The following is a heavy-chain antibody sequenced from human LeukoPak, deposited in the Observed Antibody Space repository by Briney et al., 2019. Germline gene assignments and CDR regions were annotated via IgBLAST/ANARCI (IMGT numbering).Heavy chain of an antibody. CDR3: ARHHPGQSGSFDI. CDR2: IDYTGST. V-gene: IGHV4-59*08. Sequence: SETLSLTCAVSGGSISSYFWSWIRQPPGTGLEWIGYIDYTGSTNYNPSLKSRLTISIDTSENQFSLKVSSVTAADTAVYYCARHHPGQSGSFDIWGQGTMVTVSS. D-gene: IGHD3-10*01. CDR1: GGSISSYF. J-gene: IGHJ3*02.